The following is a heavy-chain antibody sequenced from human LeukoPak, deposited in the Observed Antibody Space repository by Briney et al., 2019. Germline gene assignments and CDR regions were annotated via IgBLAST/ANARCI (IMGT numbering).Heavy chain of an antibody. D-gene: IGHD1/OR15-1a*01. CDR1: GFTFSTYW. CDR3: TTTKPGTYLDY. CDR2: IKEDGSEK. V-gene: IGHV3-7*03. Sequence: GGSLRLSCAASGFTFSTYWMTWVRQAPGKGLEWVANIKEDGSEKYYVDSVKGRFTISRDNSKNSLYLQMNSLRAEDTALYYCTTTKPGTYLDYWGQGTLVTVSS. J-gene: IGHJ4*02.